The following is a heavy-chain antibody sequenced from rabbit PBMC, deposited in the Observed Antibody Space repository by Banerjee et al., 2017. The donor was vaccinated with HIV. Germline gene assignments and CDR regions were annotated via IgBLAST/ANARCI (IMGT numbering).Heavy chain of an antibody. CDR1: GFSFSNKYV. Sequence: KPEGSLTLTCTASGFSFSNKYVMCWVRQAPGKGLEWIGCVATGGSGSTYYASWAKGRFTISKASSTTVTLQMTSLTAADTATYFCAREFYASNTSNLWGPGTL. J-gene: IGHJ4*01. V-gene: IGHV1S45*01. CDR2: VATGGSGST. D-gene: IGHD1-1*01. CDR3: AREFYASNTSNL.